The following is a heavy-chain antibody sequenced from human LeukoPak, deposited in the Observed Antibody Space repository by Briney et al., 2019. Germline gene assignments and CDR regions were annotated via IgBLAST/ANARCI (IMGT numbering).Heavy chain of an antibody. Sequence: PGGSPRLSCAASGFTFSSYAMSWVRQAPGKGLEWVSAISGSGGSTYYADSVKGRFTISRDDSKNTLYLQMNSLRAEDTAVYYCAKVHRGGWPNHVDYWGQGTLVTVSS. CDR2: ISGSGGST. J-gene: IGHJ4*02. V-gene: IGHV3-23*01. D-gene: IGHD6-19*01. CDR3: AKVHRGGWPNHVDY. CDR1: GFTFSSYA.